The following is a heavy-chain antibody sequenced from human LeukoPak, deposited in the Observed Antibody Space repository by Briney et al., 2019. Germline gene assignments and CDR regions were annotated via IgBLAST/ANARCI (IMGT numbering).Heavy chain of an antibody. D-gene: IGHD3-10*01. Sequence: PGGSLRLSCAASGFTFSSYSMNWVRQAPGKGLEWVSYISSSSSTIYYADSVKGRFTISRDNAKNSLYLQMNSLRDEDTAVYYCARDQSPHFYYYGSGSYYKNYYYYGMDVWGQGTTVTVSS. CDR3: ARDQSPHFYYYGSGSYYKNYYYYGMDV. J-gene: IGHJ6*02. CDR2: ISSSSSTI. V-gene: IGHV3-48*02. CDR1: GFTFSSYS.